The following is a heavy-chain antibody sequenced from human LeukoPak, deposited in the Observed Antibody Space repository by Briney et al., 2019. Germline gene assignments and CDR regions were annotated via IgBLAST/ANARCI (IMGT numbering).Heavy chain of an antibody. CDR1: SGSFSGYY. CDR2: MNPSGST. J-gene: IGHJ6*03. V-gene: IGHV4-34*01. D-gene: IGHD3-22*01. Sequence: KSSETLSLTCAVYSGSFSGYYWTWIRQTPEKGLEWIGEMNPSGSTNYNPSLKSRVTISVDTSKNQFSLELSSVTAADTAVYYCARGRQDVTMIVVVMTAVSYYLDVWGKGTTVTVS. CDR3: ARGRQDVTMIVVVMTAVSYYLDV.